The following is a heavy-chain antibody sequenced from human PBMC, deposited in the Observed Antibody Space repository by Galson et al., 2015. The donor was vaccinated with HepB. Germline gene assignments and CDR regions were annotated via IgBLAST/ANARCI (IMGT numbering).Heavy chain of an antibody. J-gene: IGHJ4*02. CDR3: AKGKINTNFDY. CDR2: IYPGDSDT. V-gene: IGHV5-51*01. CDR1: GYTFTTYW. D-gene: IGHD1-1*01. Sequence: QSGAEVKKPGESLKISCKGSGYTFTTYWIAWVRQMPGEGLEWMGIIYPGDSDTRYSPSFQGQVTISADKSINTAYLQWSSLKASGTAMYYCAKGKINTNFDYWGQGSLVTVSS.